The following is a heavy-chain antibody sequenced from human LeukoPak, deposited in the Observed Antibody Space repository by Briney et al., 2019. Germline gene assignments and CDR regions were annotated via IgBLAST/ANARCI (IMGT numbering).Heavy chain of an antibody. Sequence: LAGGSLRLSCAASGFTFSSYAMHWVRQAPGKGLEWVTFIQYDGSKKYYADSVKGRFTISRDNSKYTLYLEMNSLRAEDTAVYYCAKDIGSYYDYWGQGILVTVSS. J-gene: IGHJ4*02. CDR1: GFTFSSYA. D-gene: IGHD3-10*01. CDR2: IQYDGSKK. V-gene: IGHV3-30*02. CDR3: AKDIGSYYDY.